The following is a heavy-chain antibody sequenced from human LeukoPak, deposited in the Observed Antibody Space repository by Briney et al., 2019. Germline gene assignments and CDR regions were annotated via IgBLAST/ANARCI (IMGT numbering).Heavy chain of an antibody. CDR2: ISDIGSI. CDR1: GGSISSYY. CDR3: AGHHPRNTVDF. D-gene: IGHD2/OR15-2a*01. J-gene: IGHJ4*02. V-gene: IGHV4-59*08. Sequence: PSETLSFTCTVSGGSISSYYWSWIRLPPGKGLEWIAYISDIGSINYNPSLKSRVAISLETSKNQFSLKLSSVTAADTAVYYCAGHHPRNTVDFWGQGTLVTVSS.